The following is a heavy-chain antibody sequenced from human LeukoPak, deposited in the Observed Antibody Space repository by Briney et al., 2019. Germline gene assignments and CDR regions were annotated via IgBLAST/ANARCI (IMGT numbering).Heavy chain of an antibody. CDR3: ARHKYPPYCSGGSCYSVDWFDP. CDR2: IYPGDSDT. CDR1: GYSFTSYW. D-gene: IGHD2-15*01. V-gene: IGHV5-51*01. Sequence: GESLKISCKGSGYSFTSYWIGWVRQMPGKGLEWMGIIYPGDSDTRYSPSFQGQVTISADKSISTAYLQWSSLKASDTAMYYCARHKYPPYCSGGSCYSVDWFDPWGQGTLVTVSS. J-gene: IGHJ5*02.